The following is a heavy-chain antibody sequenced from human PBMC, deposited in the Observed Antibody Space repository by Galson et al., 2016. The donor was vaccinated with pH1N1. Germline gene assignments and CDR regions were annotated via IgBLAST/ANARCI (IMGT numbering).Heavy chain of an antibody. D-gene: IGHD3-22*01. CDR2: IIPILGTP. J-gene: IGHJ2*01. V-gene: IGHV1-69*13. Sequence: SVKVSCKASGGTFNSNGISWVRKAPGQGLEWMGRIIPILGTPNYAQKFQGKITITADESTSTAYMELNSLRSEDTALYYCAREDYYDVDLSDWYFDLWGRGTLVTVSS. CDR1: GGTFNSNG. CDR3: AREDYYDVDLSDWYFDL.